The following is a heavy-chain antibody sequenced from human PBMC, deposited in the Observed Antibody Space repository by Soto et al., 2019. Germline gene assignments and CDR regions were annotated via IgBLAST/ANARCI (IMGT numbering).Heavy chain of an antibody. D-gene: IGHD3-10*01. CDR2: ISYDGSNK. Sequence: PGGSLRLSCAASGFTFSSYGMHWVRQAPGKGLEWVAVISYDGSNKYYADSVKGRFTISRDNSKNTLYLQMNSLRAEDTAVYYCAGGSGSQFSYYYYGMDVWGQGTTVTVSS. CDR3: AGGSGSQFSYYYYGMDV. V-gene: IGHV3-30*03. CDR1: GFTFSSYG. J-gene: IGHJ6*02.